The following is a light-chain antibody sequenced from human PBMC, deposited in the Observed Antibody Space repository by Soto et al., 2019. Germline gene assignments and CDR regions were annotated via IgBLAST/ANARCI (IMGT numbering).Light chain of an antibody. V-gene: IGKV3-15*01. CDR2: GAS. Sequence: IVLTQSPATLSVSPRERVTLSCRASQSLDINLAWYQQKPGQAPRLLIYGASTRATDMPGRFSGRGSGTEFTLTISSLQSEDYAVYYCQQYRNWPRTFGQGTKVDIK. CDR1: QSLDIN. CDR3: QQYRNWPRT. J-gene: IGKJ1*01.